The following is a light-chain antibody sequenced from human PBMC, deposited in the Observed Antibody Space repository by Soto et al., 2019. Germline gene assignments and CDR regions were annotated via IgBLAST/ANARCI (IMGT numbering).Light chain of an antibody. Sequence: EIVLTQSPATLSLSPGERATLSCRASQSLTSSLVWYQQKPGQAPRLLIYDASNRATGIPARFSGSGSGTEFTLTISSLQSEDCAIYYCQQYHTWPITFGGGTKVEIK. J-gene: IGKJ4*01. CDR1: QSLTSS. CDR2: DAS. CDR3: QQYHTWPIT. V-gene: IGKV3-11*01.